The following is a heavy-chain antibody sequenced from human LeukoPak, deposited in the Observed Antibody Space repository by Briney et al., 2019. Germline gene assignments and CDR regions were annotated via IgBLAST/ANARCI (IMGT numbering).Heavy chain of an antibody. Sequence: NASETLSLTCTVSGGSISSYYWSWIRQPPGKGLEWIGYIYYSRSTNYNPSLKSRVTISVDTSKNQFSLKLSSVTAADTAVYYCAGTVPAAMIPFDYWGQGTLVTVSS. D-gene: IGHD2-2*01. J-gene: IGHJ4*02. CDR3: AGTVPAAMIPFDY. CDR2: IYYSRST. V-gene: IGHV4-59*01. CDR1: GGSISSYY.